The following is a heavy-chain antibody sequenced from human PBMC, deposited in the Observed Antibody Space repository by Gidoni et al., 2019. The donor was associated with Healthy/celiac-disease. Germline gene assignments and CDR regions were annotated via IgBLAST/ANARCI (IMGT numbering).Heavy chain of an antibody. CDR2: INHSGST. CDR1: GGSFSGYY. D-gene: IGHD6-13*01. V-gene: IGHV4-34*01. CDR3: ASIRSPGIAAAGTQTLDY. Sequence: QVQLQQWGAGLLKPSETLSLTCAVYGGSFSGYYWSWIRQPPGKGLEWIGEINHSGSTNYNPSLKSRVTISVDTSKNQFSLKLSSVTAADTAVYYCASIRSPGIAAAGTQTLDYWGQGTLVTVSS. J-gene: IGHJ4*02.